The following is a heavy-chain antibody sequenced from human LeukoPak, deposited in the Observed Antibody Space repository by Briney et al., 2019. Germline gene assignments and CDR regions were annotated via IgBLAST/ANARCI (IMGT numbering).Heavy chain of an antibody. CDR3: ARGGAVERYCSSTSCYWVDAFDI. CDR1: GYSFTSYW. CDR2: IDPSDSYT. V-gene: IGHV5-10-1*01. D-gene: IGHD2-2*01. Sequence: GESLRTSCKGSGYSFTSYWISWVRQMPGKGLEWMGRIDPSDSYTNYSPSFQGHVTISADKSISTAYLQWSSLKASDTAMYYCARGGAVERYCSSTSCYWVDAFDIWGQGTMVTVSS. J-gene: IGHJ3*02.